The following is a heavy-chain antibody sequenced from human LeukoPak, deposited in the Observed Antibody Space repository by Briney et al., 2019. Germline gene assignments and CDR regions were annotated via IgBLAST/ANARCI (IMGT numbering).Heavy chain of an antibody. CDR1: GFTFSSYA. CDR3: AKGSPSQWLVTNYYYGMDV. CDR2: ISGSGGST. Sequence: TGGSLRLSCAASGFTFSSYAMSWVRQAPGKGLEWVSAISGSGGSTYYADSVKGRFTISRDNSKNTLYLQMNSLRAEDTAVYYCAKGSPSQWLVTNYYYGMDVWGQGTTVTVSS. V-gene: IGHV3-23*01. D-gene: IGHD6-19*01. J-gene: IGHJ6*02.